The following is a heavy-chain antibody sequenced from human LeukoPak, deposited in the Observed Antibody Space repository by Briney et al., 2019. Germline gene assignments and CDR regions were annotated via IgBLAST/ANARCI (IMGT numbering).Heavy chain of an antibody. CDR3: ARAAVADLGDAFDI. V-gene: IGHV4-38-2*02. Sequence: PSETLSLTCTVSGYSISSGYYWGWIRQPPGRGLEWIGSIYYSGSTYYNPSLKSRVTISVDTSKNQFSLKLSSVTAADTAVYYCARAAVADLGDAFDIWGQGTMVTVSS. J-gene: IGHJ3*02. D-gene: IGHD6-19*01. CDR1: GYSISSGYY. CDR2: IYYSGST.